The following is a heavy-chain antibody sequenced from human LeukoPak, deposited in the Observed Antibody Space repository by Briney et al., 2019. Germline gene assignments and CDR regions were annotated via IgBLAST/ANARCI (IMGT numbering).Heavy chain of an antibody. V-gene: IGHV1-18*01. J-gene: IGHJ4*02. CDR2: ISAYNGNT. D-gene: IGHD6-13*01. CDR1: GYTFTCYG. Sequence: ASVKVSCKASGYTFTCYGISWVRQAPGQGLEWMGWISAYNGNTNCAQKLQGRVTMTTDTSTSTAYMELRSLRSDDTAVYYCARDPEAKAAAGTSDYWGQGTLVTVSS. CDR3: ARDPEAKAAAGTSDY.